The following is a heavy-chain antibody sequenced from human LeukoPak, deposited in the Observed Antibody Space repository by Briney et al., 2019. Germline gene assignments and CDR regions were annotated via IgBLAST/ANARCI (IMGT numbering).Heavy chain of an antibody. V-gene: IGHV4-59*01. CDR2: IYYTGNT. J-gene: IGHJ5*02. CDR1: GASISGYY. D-gene: IGHD2-15*01. CDR3: ARGRGGGGTSNNWFDP. Sequence: KPSETLSLTCTVSGASISGYYWSWIRQPPGKGLDYIGYIYYTGNTNYNPSLKSRVTISVDTSKNQFSLKLSAVTVADTAVYYCARGRGGGGTSNNWFDPWGQGTHVIVSS.